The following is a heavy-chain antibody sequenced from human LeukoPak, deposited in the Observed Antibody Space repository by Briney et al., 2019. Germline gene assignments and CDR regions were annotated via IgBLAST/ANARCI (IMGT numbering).Heavy chain of an antibody. Sequence: GGSLRLSCAASGFTVSSNYMSWVRQAPGKGLEWVSVIYSGGSTYYADSVKGRFTISRDNSKNTLYLQMNSLRAEDTAVYYCARVIHPSSIGGYYFAYWGQGTLVTVPS. CDR1: GFTVSSNY. J-gene: IGHJ4*02. D-gene: IGHD6-6*01. V-gene: IGHV3-66*01. CDR2: IYSGGST. CDR3: ARVIHPSSIGGYYFAY.